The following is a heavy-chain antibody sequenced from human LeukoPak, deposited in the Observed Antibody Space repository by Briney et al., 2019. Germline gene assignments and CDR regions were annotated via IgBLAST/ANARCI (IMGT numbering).Heavy chain of an antibody. CDR1: GFTFSKYW. V-gene: IGHV3-74*01. CDR3: AKDIHYYGSDNYGQGPAYYYMDV. CDR2: INTDGSDT. Sequence: GGSLRLSCAASGFTFSKYWLHWVRQAPGEGLVWVSRINTDGSDTSYADSVKGRFTISRDNAKNTLYLQMNSLRAEDTAVYYCAKDIHYYGSDNYGQGPAYYYMDVWGKGTTVTVSS. J-gene: IGHJ6*03. D-gene: IGHD3-10*01.